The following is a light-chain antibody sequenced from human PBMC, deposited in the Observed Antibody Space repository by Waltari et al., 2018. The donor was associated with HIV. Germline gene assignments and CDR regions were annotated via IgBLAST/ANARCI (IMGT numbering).Light chain of an antibody. Sequence: DIQMTQSPSTLSASVGDRVTITCRASQGISSFLAWYQQKPGKAPNLLIYEASSLESGVPSRFSGSGSGTEFTLTISSLQPDDYATYYCQQYSYYAWTFGQGTKVEIK. CDR1: QGISSF. J-gene: IGKJ1*01. V-gene: IGKV1-5*03. CDR3: QQYSYYAWT. CDR2: EAS.